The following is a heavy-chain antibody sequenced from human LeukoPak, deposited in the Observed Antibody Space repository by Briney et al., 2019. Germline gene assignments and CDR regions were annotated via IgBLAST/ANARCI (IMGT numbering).Heavy chain of an antibody. J-gene: IGHJ4*02. CDR1: GYTLTELS. CDR3: ARGLCAGGTCYVMDY. D-gene: IGHD2-15*01. Sequence: ASVKVSCKVSGYTLTELSMHWVRQAPGKGLEWMGGFDPEDGETIYAQKFQGRVTMTRDMSTSTFYMDLSSLRSEDTAVYFCARGLCAGGTCYVMDYWGQGILVTVSS. CDR2: FDPEDGET. V-gene: IGHV1-24*01.